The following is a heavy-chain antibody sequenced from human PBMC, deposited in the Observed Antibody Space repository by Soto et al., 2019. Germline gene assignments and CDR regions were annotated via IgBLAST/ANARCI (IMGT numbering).Heavy chain of an antibody. CDR1: GYTFTSYA. CDR2: INAGNGHT. Sequence: ASVKVSCKASGYTFTSYAMHWVRQAPGQRLEWMGWINAGNGHTKDSQKVQGRVTITRDTSASTAYMELSSLRSEDTAVYYCKRALGRVATSSGMDTWAQGTTVTVSS. CDR3: KRALGRVATSSGMDT. D-gene: IGHD3-16*01. V-gene: IGHV1-3*01. J-gene: IGHJ6*02.